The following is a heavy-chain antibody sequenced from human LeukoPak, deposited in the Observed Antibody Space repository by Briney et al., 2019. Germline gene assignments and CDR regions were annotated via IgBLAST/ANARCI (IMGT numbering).Heavy chain of an antibody. J-gene: IGHJ6*04. CDR3: ASFFDTSGYPTLDV. Sequence: PSETLSLTCAVYGGSFSGYYWSWIRQPPGKGLEWIGEINHSGSTNYNPSLKSRVTISVDTSKNQFSLKLSSVTAADRAVYYCASFFDTSGYPTLDVWGKGTTVTVSS. D-gene: IGHD3-22*01. CDR2: INHSGST. V-gene: IGHV4-34*01. CDR1: GGSFSGYY.